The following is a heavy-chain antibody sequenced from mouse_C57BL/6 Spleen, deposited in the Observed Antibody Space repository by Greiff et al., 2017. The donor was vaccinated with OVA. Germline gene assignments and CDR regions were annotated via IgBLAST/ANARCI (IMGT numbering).Heavy chain of an antibody. CDR1: GYTFTSYW. Sequence: QVQLQQPGAELVRPGSSVKLSCKASGYTFTSYWMDWVKQRPGQGLEWIGNIYPSDSETHYNQKFKDKATLTVDKSSITAYLQLSSLTSEDSAVYYCAREGFYYGNERGYFDYWGQGTTLTVSS. D-gene: IGHD2-1*01. CDR3: AREGFYYGNERGYFDY. CDR2: IYPSDSET. J-gene: IGHJ2*01. V-gene: IGHV1-61*01.